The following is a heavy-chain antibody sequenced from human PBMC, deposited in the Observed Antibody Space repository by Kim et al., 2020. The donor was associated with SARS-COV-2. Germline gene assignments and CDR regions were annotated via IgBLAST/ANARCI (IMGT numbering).Heavy chain of an antibody. CDR1: GGSITPYF. D-gene: IGHD1-7*01. CDR2: VSYTGSS. CDR3: ARAPRWELQPLDY. J-gene: IGHJ4*02. V-gene: IGHV4-59*01. Sequence: SETLSLTCTVSGGSITPYFWNWIRQTPGKGLEWIGYVSYTGSSNYNPSLKSRVTMSVDPSKNQFSLYLTSVTAADTAEYYCARAPRWELQPLDYWGQATLVTVSS.